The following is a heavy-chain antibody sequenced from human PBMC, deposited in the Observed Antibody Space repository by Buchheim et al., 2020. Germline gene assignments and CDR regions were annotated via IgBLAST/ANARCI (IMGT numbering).Heavy chain of an antibody. V-gene: IGHV4-34*01. D-gene: IGHD5-18*01. Sequence: QVQLQQWGAGLLKPSETLSLTCAVYGGSFSGYYWSWIRQPPGKGLEWIGEINHSGSTNYNPSLKSRVTISVDTSKNQFSLTLSSVTAADTAVYYCARDQRRGYSYGYWADYYYYYGMDVWGQGTT. J-gene: IGHJ6*02. CDR1: GGSFSGYY. CDR2: INHSGST. CDR3: ARDQRRGYSYGYWADYYYYYGMDV.